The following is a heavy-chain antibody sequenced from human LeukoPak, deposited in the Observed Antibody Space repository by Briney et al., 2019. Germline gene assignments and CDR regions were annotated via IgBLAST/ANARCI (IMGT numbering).Heavy chain of an antibody. CDR3: ARVLSWFAEVYHCFDP. CDR2: INPNSGGT. CDR1: GYTFTAYY. J-gene: IGHJ5*02. Sequence: APVKACCKASGYTFTAYYMHSVRQAPGQGLEWMGWINPNSGGTNYAQKFQGRVTMTRDPSISTAYMELSRLRSDDTAVNYCARVLSWFAEVYHCFDPWGEPSPVTASS. V-gene: IGHV1-2*02. D-gene: IGHD3-10*01.